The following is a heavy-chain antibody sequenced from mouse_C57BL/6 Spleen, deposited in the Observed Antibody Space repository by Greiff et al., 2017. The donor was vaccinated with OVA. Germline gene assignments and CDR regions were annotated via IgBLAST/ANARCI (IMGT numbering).Heavy chain of an antibody. D-gene: IGHD2-1*01. CDR1: GFTFSSYA. V-gene: IGHV5-4*01. Sequence: EVHLVESGGGLVKPGGSLKLSCAASGFTFSSYAMSWVRQTPEKRLEWVATISDGGSYTYYPDNVKGRFTISRDNAKNNLYLQMSHLKSEDTAMYYCAREDGKGTFDYWGQGTTLTVSS. J-gene: IGHJ2*01. CDR3: AREDGKGTFDY. CDR2: ISDGGSYT.